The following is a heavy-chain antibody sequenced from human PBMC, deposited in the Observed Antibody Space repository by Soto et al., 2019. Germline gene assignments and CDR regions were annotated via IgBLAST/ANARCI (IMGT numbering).Heavy chain of an antibody. D-gene: IGHD1-1*01. Sequence: ASVKVSCKASGYTFTSHGISWVRQAPGQRPEWMGWISAYNGNTNYAQKLPGRVTMTTDTSTSTAYMELRSLRSDDTAVYYCARVGFWYNWNVTPLRWFDPWGQGTLVTVS. CDR1: GYTFTSHG. CDR2: ISAYNGNT. V-gene: IGHV1-18*01. CDR3: ARVGFWYNWNVTPLRWFDP. J-gene: IGHJ5*02.